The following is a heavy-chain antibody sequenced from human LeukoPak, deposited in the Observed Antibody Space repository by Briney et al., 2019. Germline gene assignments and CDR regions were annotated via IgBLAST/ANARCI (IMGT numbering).Heavy chain of an antibody. V-gene: IGHV4-34*01. CDR1: GGSFSGYY. J-gene: IGHJ5*02. CDR2: INHSGST. Sequence: PSETLSLTCAVYGGSFSGYYWSWIRQPPGKGLEWIGEINHSGSTNDNPTLKSRVTISVDTSKNQFSLKLSSVTAADTAVYYCARGRRDITIFGVVIIRENWFDPWGQGTLVTVSS. D-gene: IGHD3-3*01. CDR3: ARGRRDITIFGVVIIRENWFDP.